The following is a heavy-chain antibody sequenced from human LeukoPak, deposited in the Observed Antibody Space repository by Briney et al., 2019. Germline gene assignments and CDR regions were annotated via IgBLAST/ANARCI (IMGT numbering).Heavy chain of an antibody. CDR3: ARVNDLAVAGPTGNNNWFDP. D-gene: IGHD6-19*01. V-gene: IGHV4-34*01. CDR2: INHSGST. CDR1: GGSFSGYY. Sequence: PSETLSLTCAVYGGSFSGYYWSWIRQPPGKGLEWIGEINHSGSTNYNPSLKSRVTISVDTSKNQFSLKLSSVTAANTAVYYCARVNDLAVAGPTGNNNWFDPWGQGTLVTVSS. J-gene: IGHJ5*02.